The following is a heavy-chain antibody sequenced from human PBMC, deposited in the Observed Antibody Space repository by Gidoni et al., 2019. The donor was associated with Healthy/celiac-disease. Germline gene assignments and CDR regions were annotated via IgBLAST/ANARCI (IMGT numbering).Heavy chain of an antibody. CDR2: IYPGDSDT. V-gene: IGHV5-51*01. Sequence: EVQLVQSGAEVKKPGESLKISCKGSGYSFTSYWIGWVRQMPGKGLEWMGIIYPGDSDTRYSPSVQGQVTISADKSISTAYLQWSSLKASDTAMYYCARVPTVTTSGPNWFDPWGQGTLVTVSS. D-gene: IGHD4-4*01. CDR1: GYSFTSYW. CDR3: ARVPTVTTSGPNWFDP. J-gene: IGHJ5*02.